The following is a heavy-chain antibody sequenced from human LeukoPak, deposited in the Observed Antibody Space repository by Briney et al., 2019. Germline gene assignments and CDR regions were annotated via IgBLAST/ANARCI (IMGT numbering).Heavy chain of an antibody. J-gene: IGHJ4*02. CDR2: INPNSGGT. D-gene: IGHD1-14*01. CDR3: AREHSPTTRSSGTLDF. V-gene: IGHV1-2*02. CDR1: GDTFTSYD. Sequence: ASVKVSCKASGDTFTSYDINWVRQATGQGLEWMGWINPNSGGTNYPQRFQGRVTMTTDTSIATAYMELSGLTSDDTALYYCAREHSPTTRSSGTLDFWGQGTLVTVSS.